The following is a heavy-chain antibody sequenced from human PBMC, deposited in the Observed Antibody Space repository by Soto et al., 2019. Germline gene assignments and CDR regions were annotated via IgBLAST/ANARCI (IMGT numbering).Heavy chain of an antibody. D-gene: IGHD4-17*01. J-gene: IGHJ5*02. CDR1: GFTFSNYA. CDR2: LLRSGSTA. CDR3: AKDAISGDGIWLMDS. V-gene: IGHV3-23*01. Sequence: VGSLRLSCAASGFTFSNYAMTWARQAPGKGLEWVSSLLRSGSTAYYADSVRGRFTVSSDTSANSLYLQMDSLRAEHTAIYYCAKDAISGDGIWLMDSWRKVTLVTVSS.